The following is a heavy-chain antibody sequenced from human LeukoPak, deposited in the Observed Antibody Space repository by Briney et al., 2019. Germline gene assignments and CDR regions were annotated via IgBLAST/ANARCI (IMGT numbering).Heavy chain of an antibody. Sequence: AGGSLRLSCAASGFTFSSYGMHWVRQAPGKGLEWVAVTWYDGSNKYYADSVKGRFTISRDNSKNTLYLQMNSLRAEDTAVYYCAKGRELLDYWGQGTLVTVSS. CDR1: GFTFSSYG. CDR2: TWYDGSNK. V-gene: IGHV3-33*06. CDR3: AKGRELLDY. D-gene: IGHD1-26*01. J-gene: IGHJ4*02.